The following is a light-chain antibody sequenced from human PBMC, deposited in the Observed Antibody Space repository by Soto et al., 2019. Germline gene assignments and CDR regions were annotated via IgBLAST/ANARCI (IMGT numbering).Light chain of an antibody. V-gene: IGLV1-51*01. CDR2: DDN. CDR1: SSNIGGNS. Sequence: QSVMTQPPSVSAAPGQKVTISCSRSSSNIGGNSVSWSQQLPGTAPTLLIYDDNKRPSGIPDRFSGSKSGTSATLGITGFQTGDEADYYCGSWDSSLSAYVFGTGTKLTVL. CDR3: GSWDSSLSAYV. J-gene: IGLJ1*01.